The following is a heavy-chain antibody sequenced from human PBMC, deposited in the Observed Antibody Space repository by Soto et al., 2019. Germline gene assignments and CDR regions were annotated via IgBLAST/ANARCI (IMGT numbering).Heavy chain of an antibody. V-gene: IGHV1-69*13. Sequence: SVKVSCKASGGTFSSYAISWVRQAPGQGLEWMGGIIPIFGTANYAQKFQGRVTITADESTSTAYMELSSLRSEDTAVYYCARDVTTRYDYSNYVDFDIWGQGTMVTVS. CDR1: GGTFSSYA. J-gene: IGHJ3*02. CDR2: IIPIFGTA. CDR3: ARDVTTRYDYSNYVDFDI. D-gene: IGHD4-4*01.